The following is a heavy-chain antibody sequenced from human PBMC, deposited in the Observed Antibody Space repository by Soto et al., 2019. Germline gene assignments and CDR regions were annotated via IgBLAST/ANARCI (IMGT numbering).Heavy chain of an antibody. J-gene: IGHJ4*02. V-gene: IGHV1-69*01. CDR3: ARHITGTTSNFDY. Sequence: QVQLVQSGAEVKKPGSSVKVSCKASGGTFSSYAISWVRQATGQGLEWMGGIIPIFGTANYAQKFQGRVTMTADESTSKAYMELSSLRSEDTAVYYCARHITGTTSNFDYWGQGTLVTVSS. CDR2: IIPIFGTA. CDR1: GGTFSSYA. D-gene: IGHD1-7*01.